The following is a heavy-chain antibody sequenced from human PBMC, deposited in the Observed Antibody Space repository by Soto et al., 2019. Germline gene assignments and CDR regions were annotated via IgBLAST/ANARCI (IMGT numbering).Heavy chain of an antibody. Sequence: ASVKVSCKAPGGTFSSYAISWVRQAPGQGLEWMGGIIPIFGTANYAQKFQGRVTITADESTSTAYMELSSLRSEDTAVYYCARRSSIFGVVALDYYYYYGMDVWGQGTTVTVSS. J-gene: IGHJ6*02. CDR3: ARRSSIFGVVALDYYYYYGMDV. D-gene: IGHD3-3*01. CDR1: GGTFSSYA. CDR2: IIPIFGTA. V-gene: IGHV1-69*13.